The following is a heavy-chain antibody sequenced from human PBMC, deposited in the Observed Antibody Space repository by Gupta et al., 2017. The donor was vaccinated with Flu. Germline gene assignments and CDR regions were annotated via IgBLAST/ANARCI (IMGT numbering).Heavy chain of an antibody. J-gene: IGHJ4*02. Sequence: QVQLQQWGAGLLKPSETLSLTCAVYGGSFSGYYWSWIRQPPGKGMEWIGEINHSGSTNDNPALKSRVTISVDTAKNQFTMKMRSVTAADTAVYYEASGGRYQQIDDGGQGTMVTVYS. CDR3: ASGGRYQQIDD. CDR2: INHSGST. D-gene: IGHD1-1*01. CDR1: GGSFSGYY. V-gene: IGHV4-34*01.